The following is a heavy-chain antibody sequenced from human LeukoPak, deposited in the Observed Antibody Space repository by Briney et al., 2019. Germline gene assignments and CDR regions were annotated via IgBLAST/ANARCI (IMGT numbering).Heavy chain of an antibody. CDR1: GGSISSYY. Sequence: SETLSLTCTVSGGSISSYYWSWIRQPPGKRLEWIGYIYYSGSTNYNPSLKSRVTISVDTSKNQFSLKLSSVTAADTAVYYCARTWDGAFDIWGQGTMVTVSS. V-gene: IGHV4-59*01. D-gene: IGHD1-26*01. CDR2: IYYSGST. J-gene: IGHJ3*02. CDR3: ARTWDGAFDI.